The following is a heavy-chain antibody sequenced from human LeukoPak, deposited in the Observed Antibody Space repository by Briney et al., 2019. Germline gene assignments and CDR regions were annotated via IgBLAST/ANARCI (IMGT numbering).Heavy chain of an antibody. J-gene: IGHJ4*02. V-gene: IGHV3-43D*03. CDR2: ISRDGGST. Sequence: GGSLRLSCAASGFTFDDYAMHWVRQAPGKGLEWVSLISRDGGSTYYADSVKGRFTISRDNSKNSLYLQMNSLRAEDTALYYCAKAIGGYDTALGNYWGQGTLVTVSS. D-gene: IGHD5-12*01. CDR1: GFTFDDYA. CDR3: AKAIGGYDTALGNY.